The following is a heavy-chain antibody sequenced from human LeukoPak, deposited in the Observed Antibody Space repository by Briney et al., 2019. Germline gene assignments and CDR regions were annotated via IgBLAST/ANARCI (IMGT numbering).Heavy chain of an antibody. D-gene: IGHD2-15*01. J-gene: IGHJ4*02. V-gene: IGHV3-33*01. CDR3: ARDRAATRVFDY. CDR2: IWYDGGNK. Sequence: PGRSLRLSCAASGFTFSSYDMHWVRQAPGKGLEWVAVIWYDGGNKYFADSVKGRFTISRDNSKNTLYLQVNRLSTEDTAVYYCARDRAATRVFDYWGQGTLVTVSS. CDR1: GFTFSSYD.